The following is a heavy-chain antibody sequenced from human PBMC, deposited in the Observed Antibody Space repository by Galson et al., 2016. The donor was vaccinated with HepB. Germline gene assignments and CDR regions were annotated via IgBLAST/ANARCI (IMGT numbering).Heavy chain of an antibody. J-gene: IGHJ4*02. CDR3: GKWDWNDPAD. D-gene: IGHD1-1*01. V-gene: IGHV3-30*03. Sequence: SLRLSCAASGFTFRSYGLQWVRQAPGKGPEWLVIITYHGRNQFYADSVKGRFTISRDDSRNSVYLQMDSLREEDTAVYYCGKWDWNDPADWGQGTLVPVSS. CDR1: GFTFRSYG. CDR2: ITYHGRNQ.